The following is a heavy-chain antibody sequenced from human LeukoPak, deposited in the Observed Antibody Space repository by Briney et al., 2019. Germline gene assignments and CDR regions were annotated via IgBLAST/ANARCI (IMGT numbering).Heavy chain of an antibody. CDR3: ATEVYNWFDP. V-gene: IGHV4-34*01. J-gene: IGHJ5*02. CDR2: INHSGST. CDR1: GGSFSGYY. Sequence: PETLSLTCAVYGGSFSGYYWSWIRQPPGKGLEWIGEINHSGSTNYNPSLKSRVTISVDTSKNQFSLKLSSVTAADTAVYYCATEVYNWFDPRGQGTLVTVSS. D-gene: IGHD2-8*01.